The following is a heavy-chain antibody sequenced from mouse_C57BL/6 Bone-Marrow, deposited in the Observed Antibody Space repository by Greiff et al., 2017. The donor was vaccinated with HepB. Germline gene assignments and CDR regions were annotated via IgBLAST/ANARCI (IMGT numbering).Heavy chain of an antibody. CDR1: GYSITSGYD. CDR2: ISYSGST. D-gene: IGHD3-2*02. Sequence: EVQRVESGPGMVKPSQSLSLTCTVTGYSITSGYDWHWIRHFPGNKLEWMGYISYSGSTNYNPSLKSRISITHDTSKNHFFLKLNSVTTEDTATYYCARGAAQATPYYFDYWGQGTTLTVSS. V-gene: IGHV3-1*01. CDR3: ARGAAQATPYYFDY. J-gene: IGHJ2*01.